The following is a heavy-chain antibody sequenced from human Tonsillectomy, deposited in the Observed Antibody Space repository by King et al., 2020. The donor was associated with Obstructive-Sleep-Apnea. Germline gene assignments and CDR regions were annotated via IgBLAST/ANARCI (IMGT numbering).Heavy chain of an antibody. CDR2: ISANNGNT. V-gene: IGHV1-18*01. D-gene: IGHD5-24*01. Sequence: VQLVESGAEVKKPGASVKVSCKASGYTFTNYGITWVRQAPGKGPEWMGWISANNGNTNYAQKLQGRVTMTTDTSTSTAYMELRSLRSDDTAVDYCARVGGGYNLDFYYVMDVWRQGTTVTVSS. CDR3: ARVGGGYNLDFYYVMDV. J-gene: IGHJ6*02. CDR1: GYTFTNYG.